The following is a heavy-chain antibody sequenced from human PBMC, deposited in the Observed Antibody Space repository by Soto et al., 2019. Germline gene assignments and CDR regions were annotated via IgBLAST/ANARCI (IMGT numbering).Heavy chain of an antibody. CDR2: TSYDGKNK. CDR1: GFTFSNFA. D-gene: IGHD6-13*01. V-gene: IGHV3-30*04. J-gene: IGHJ4*02. Sequence: QVHLVESGGGVVQPGGSLRLSCAASGFTFSNFAMRWVRQAPGKGLEWVAVTSYDGKNKDYADSVKGRFTISRDNSKNALFLQMNSLRTEDTSVYYCARERATAATGTFYYWGQGTLVTVSS. CDR3: ARERATAATGTFYY.